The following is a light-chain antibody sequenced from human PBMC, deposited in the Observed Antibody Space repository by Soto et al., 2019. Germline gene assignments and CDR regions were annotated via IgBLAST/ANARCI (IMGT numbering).Light chain of an antibody. CDR3: QQYGNSRGT. V-gene: IGKV3-20*01. CDR2: GAS. CDR1: QNIRSS. J-gene: IGKJ1*01. Sequence: EVVMTQSPASLSASPGERVTLSCRASQNIRSSLAWYQQRPGQAPRLLIYGASSRATGIPDRFSGSGSGTDFTLTISGLEPEDFAVYYCQQYGNSRGTFGQGTKGDIK.